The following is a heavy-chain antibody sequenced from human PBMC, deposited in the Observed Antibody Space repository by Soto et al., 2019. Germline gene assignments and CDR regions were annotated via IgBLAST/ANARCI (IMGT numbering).Heavy chain of an antibody. CDR3: ARHNPLDYYYYGMDV. Sequence: LRLSCAASGFTVSSKYMSWVRQAPGKGLEWVSLIQSGGPTYYADSVRGRFTISRDNSKNTLNLQMNSLRAEDTAVYYCARHNPLDYYYYGMDVWGQGTTVTVSS. J-gene: IGHJ6*02. D-gene: IGHD1-1*01. CDR2: IQSGGPT. CDR1: GFTVSSKY. V-gene: IGHV3-66*04.